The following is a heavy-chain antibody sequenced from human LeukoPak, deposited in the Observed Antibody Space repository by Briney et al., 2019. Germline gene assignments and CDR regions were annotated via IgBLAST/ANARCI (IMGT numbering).Heavy chain of an antibody. CDR1: GFTFSSYA. V-gene: IGHV3-30-3*01. CDR2: ISYDGSNK. Sequence: PGGSLRLSCAASGFTFSSYAMHWARQAPGKGLEWVAVISYDGSNKYYADSVKGRFTISRDNSKNTLYLQMNSLRAEDTAVYYCARVAVPAAVGWYFDYWGQGTLVTVSS. J-gene: IGHJ4*02. D-gene: IGHD2-2*01. CDR3: ARVAVPAAVGWYFDY.